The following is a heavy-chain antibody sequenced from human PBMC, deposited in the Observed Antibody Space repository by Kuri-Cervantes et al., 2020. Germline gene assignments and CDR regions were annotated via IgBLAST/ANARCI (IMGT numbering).Heavy chain of an antibody. V-gene: IGHV1-69*13. CDR1: GGTFSSYA. D-gene: IGHD2-2*01. CDR3: ARDYSYPWSVVPAARTRGFYYYMDV. Sequence: SVKGSCKASGGTFSSYAISWVRQAPGQGLEWMGGIIPIFGTANYAQKFQGRVTITADESTSTAYMELSSLRSEDTAVYYCARDYSYPWSVVPAARTRGFYYYMDVWGKGTTVTVSS. CDR2: IIPIFGTA. J-gene: IGHJ6*03.